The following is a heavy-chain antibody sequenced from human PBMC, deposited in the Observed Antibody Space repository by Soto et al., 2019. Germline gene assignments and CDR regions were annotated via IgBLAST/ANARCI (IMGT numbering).Heavy chain of an antibody. J-gene: IGHJ4*02. D-gene: IGHD3-10*01. V-gene: IGHV4-34*01. CDR2: INHSGST. Sequence: SETLSLTCAVYGGPFSGYYWSWIRQPPGKGLEWIGEINHSGSTNYNPSLKSRVTISVDTSKNHFSLKLSSVTAADTAVYYCARGGILLWFGELFDYWGQGTLVTVSS. CDR1: GGPFSGYY. CDR3: ARGGILLWFGELFDY.